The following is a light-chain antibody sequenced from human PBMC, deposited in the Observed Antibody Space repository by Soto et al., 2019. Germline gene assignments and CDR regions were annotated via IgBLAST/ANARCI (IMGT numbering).Light chain of an antibody. V-gene: IGLV2-14*01. Sequence: QSALTQPAYESGSNGHPITISCNGTISDIGGYAYVSWSQQHPGKAPSLITYEVTNRRSGVYNHYYGSKPGSTASLTIYGLQAEDEADYYCSSYTDSSTLGLYVSGTGTKVTAL. CDR3: SSYTDSSTLGLYV. CDR2: EVT. J-gene: IGLJ1*01. CDR1: ISDIGGYAY.